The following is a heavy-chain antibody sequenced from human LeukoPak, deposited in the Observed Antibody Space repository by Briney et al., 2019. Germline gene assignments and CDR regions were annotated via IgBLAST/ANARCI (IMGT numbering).Heavy chain of an antibody. CDR3: ARHELAFDI. CDR2: IYTGGST. D-gene: IGHD3-10*01. CDR1: GGSISSYY. Sequence: PSETLSLTCTVSGGSISSYYWSWIRQPPGKGLEWIGYIYTGGSTNYNPSLKSRVTISVDTSKNQFSLKLSSVTAADTAVYYCARHELAFDIWGQGTMVTVSS. V-gene: IGHV4-4*09. J-gene: IGHJ3*02.